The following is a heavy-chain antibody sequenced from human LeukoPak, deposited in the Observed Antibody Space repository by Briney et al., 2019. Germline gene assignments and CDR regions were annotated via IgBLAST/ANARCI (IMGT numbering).Heavy chain of an antibody. CDR2: IYYSGST. Sequence: SETLSLTCAVYGGSLSGYYWSWIRQPPGKGLEWIGYIYYSGSTNYNPSLKSRVTISVDTSKNQFSLKLSSVTAADTAVYYCARVKDGYNQFDYWGQGTLVTVSS. J-gene: IGHJ4*02. D-gene: IGHD5-24*01. V-gene: IGHV4-59*01. CDR3: ARVKDGYNQFDY. CDR1: GGSLSGYY.